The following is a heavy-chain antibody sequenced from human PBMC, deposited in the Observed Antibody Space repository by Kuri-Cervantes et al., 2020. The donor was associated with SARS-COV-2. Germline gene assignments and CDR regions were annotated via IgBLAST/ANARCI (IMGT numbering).Heavy chain of an antibody. CDR2: MSYDGKIR. J-gene: IGHJ3*02. CDR3: ARDSGMIVVVIGAFDI. Sequence: GESLKISCAASGFTFSSHGMHWVRQAPGKGLEWLAVMSYDGKIRYNADSDKGRFFISRDSSKNTLYLQMNSLRAEDTAVYYCARDSGMIVVVIGAFDIWGQGTMVTVSS. D-gene: IGHD3-22*01. V-gene: IGHV3-30*03. CDR1: GFTFSSHG.